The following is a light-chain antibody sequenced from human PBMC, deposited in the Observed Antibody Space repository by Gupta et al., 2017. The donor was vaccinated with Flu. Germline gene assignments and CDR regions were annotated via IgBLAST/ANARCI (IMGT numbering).Light chain of an antibody. CDR3: RQALQTPHT. CDR2: LGS. V-gene: IGKV2-28*01. CDR1: QSLLHSNGYNY. J-gene: IGKJ4*01. Sequence: DIVMTQSPLSLPVTPGEPASISCRPSQSLLHSNGYNYLDWYLQKPGQSPQLLIYLGSNRASGVPDRFSGSGSGTDFTLKISRVEAEDVGVYYCRQALQTPHTFGGGTKVEIK.